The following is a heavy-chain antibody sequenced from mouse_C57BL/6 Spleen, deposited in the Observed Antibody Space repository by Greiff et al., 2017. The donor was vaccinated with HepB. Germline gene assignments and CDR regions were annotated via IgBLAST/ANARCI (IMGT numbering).Heavy chain of an antibody. CDR3: TRDCHYAMDY. Sequence: EVKLVESGEGLVKPGGSLKLSCAASGFTFSSYAMSWVRQTPEKRLEWVAYISSGGDYSYYADTVKGRSTISRDNARNTLYLQMSSLKSEDTAMYYCTRDCHYAMDYWGQGTSVTVSS. CDR2: ISSGGDYS. J-gene: IGHJ4*01. CDR1: GFTFSSYA. V-gene: IGHV5-9-1*02.